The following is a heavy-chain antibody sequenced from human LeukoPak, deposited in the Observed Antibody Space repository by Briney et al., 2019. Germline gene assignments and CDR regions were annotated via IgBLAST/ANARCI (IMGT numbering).Heavy chain of an antibody. J-gene: IGHJ5*02. D-gene: IGHD2-15*01. V-gene: IGHV1-2*06. CDR1: GYTLTAYY. CDR3: ARGYCSGGTCYLVENWFDP. Sequence: ASVKVSCKASGYTLTAYYIYWVRQAPGQGLEWMGRINPNSGGTDYAQNFQGRVTMTRDTSISTAYMELSRLRSDDTAVYYCARGYCSGGTCYLVENWFDPWGQGTLVTVSS. CDR2: INPNSGGT.